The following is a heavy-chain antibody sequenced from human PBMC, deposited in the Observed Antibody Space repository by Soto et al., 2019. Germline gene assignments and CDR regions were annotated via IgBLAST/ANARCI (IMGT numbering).Heavy chain of an antibody. CDR1: GFTFGKYW. CDR2: IKRDGSEK. J-gene: IGHJ4*02. CDR3: ARHDDRDANY. D-gene: IGHD3-3*01. Sequence: ESGGGLVQPGGSLRISCAASGFTFGKYWMAWVRQAPGKGLEWLANIKRDGSEKYYVDSVKVRFTISRDNAKNSLYLQMSSLRVEDTAVYYCARHDDRDANYWGQGTLVTVSS. V-gene: IGHV3-7*01.